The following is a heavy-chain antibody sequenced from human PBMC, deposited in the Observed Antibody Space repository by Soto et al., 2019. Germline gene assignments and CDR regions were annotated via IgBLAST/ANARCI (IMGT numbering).Heavy chain of an antibody. D-gene: IGHD6-6*01. CDR1: GGSFSGYY. CDR2: INHSGST. V-gene: IGHV4-34*01. Sequence: SETLSLTCAVYGGSFSGYYWSWIRQPPGKGLEWIGEINHSGSTNYNPSLKSRVTISVDTSKNQFSLKLGSVTAADTAVYYCASGSSSGDYWGQGTLVTVSS. J-gene: IGHJ4*02. CDR3: ASGSSSGDY.